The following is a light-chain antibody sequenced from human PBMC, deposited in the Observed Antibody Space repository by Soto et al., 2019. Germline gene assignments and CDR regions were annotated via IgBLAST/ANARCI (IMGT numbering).Light chain of an antibody. Sequence: EIVLTQSPGTLSLSPGESATLSCRASQSVKNNYLAWFQQKPGQSPRLLIYGASSRATGIPDRFSGRGSGTDFTLTISRLEPDDIAVYYCQQYGGSPTYTFGQGNKLEIK. CDR2: GAS. CDR3: QQYGGSPTYT. V-gene: IGKV3-20*01. J-gene: IGKJ2*01. CDR1: QSVKNNY.